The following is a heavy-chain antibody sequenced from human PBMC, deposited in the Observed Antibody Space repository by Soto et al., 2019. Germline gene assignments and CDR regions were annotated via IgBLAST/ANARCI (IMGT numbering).Heavy chain of an antibody. CDR2: IYSGGST. J-gene: IGHJ6*02. D-gene: IGHD2-2*01. CDR3: ARDRVVVVPAAIPVVYYYYGMDV. CDR1: GFTVSSNY. Sequence: PGGSLRLSCAASGFTVSSNYMSWVRQAPGKWLEWVSVIYSGGSTYYADSVKGRFTISRDNSKNTLYLQMNSLRAEDTAVYYCARDRVVVVPAAIPVVYYYYGMDVWGQGXTVTVYS. V-gene: IGHV3-53*01.